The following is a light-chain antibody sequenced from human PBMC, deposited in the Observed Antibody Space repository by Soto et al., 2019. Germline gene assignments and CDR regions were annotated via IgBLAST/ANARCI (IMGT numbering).Light chain of an antibody. V-gene: IGKV1-6*01. CDR2: AAS. CDR1: QGIRND. J-gene: IGKJ1*01. Sequence: AIQMTQSPSSLSASVGDRVTITCRASQGIRNDLNWFQQKPGKAPKLLIYAASTLQSGLPSRFSGSGSGTDFTLTISSLQPEDFATYYCRQDYSSPRTFGQGTKVEIK. CDR3: RQDYSSPRT.